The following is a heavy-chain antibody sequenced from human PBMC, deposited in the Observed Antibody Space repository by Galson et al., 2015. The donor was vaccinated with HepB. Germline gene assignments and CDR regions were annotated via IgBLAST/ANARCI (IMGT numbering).Heavy chain of an antibody. Sequence: SLRLSCAASGFSLSSYAMYWVRQAPGKGLEWVAIISYDGSNRYYPDSVKGRFTISRDNSKKTLYLQMNSLRAEDTAVYYCGRGGLRAVAGTKGDSWGQGTLVTGSS. CDR2: ISYDGSNR. J-gene: IGHJ4*02. CDR3: GRGGLRAVAGTKGDS. CDR1: GFSLSSYA. V-gene: IGHV3-30-3*01. D-gene: IGHD6-19*01.